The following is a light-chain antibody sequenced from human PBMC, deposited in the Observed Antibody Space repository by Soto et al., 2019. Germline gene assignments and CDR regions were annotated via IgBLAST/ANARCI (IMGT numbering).Light chain of an antibody. Sequence: EIVLTQSPGTLSLSPGDRATLSCRASQSVSSTYLAWYQQKPGQAPRLLIYGASTRATGIPDRFSGSGSGTDFSLTISRLEPEDFAVYYCQQYGSSPFTFGGGTQVEIK. CDR3: QQYGSSPFT. J-gene: IGKJ4*01. V-gene: IGKV3-20*01. CDR2: GAS. CDR1: QSVSSTY.